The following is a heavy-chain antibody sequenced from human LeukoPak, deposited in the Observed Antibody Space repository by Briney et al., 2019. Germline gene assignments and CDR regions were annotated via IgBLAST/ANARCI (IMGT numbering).Heavy chain of an antibody. V-gene: IGHV4-34*01. D-gene: IGHD5-24*01. J-gene: IGHJ4*02. Sequence: PSETLSLTCAVYGGSFSGYYWSWIRQPPGKGLEWIGEINHSGSTNYNPSLKSRVTISVDTSKNQFSLKLSSVTAADTAVYYCASQMATTDPFDYWGQGTLVTVSS. CDR2: INHSGST. CDR1: GGSFSGYY. CDR3: ASQMATTDPFDY.